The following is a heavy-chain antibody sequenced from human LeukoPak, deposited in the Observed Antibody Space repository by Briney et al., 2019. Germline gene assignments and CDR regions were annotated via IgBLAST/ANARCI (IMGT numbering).Heavy chain of an antibody. CDR1: GGSISSGDYY. CDR2: IYYSGST. J-gene: IGHJ4*02. CDR3: ARGIQPWLNDY. V-gene: IGHV4-30-4*01. Sequence: SSQTLSLTCTVSGGSISSGDYYWSWIRQPPGKGLEWIGYIYYSGSTYYNPSLKSRVTISVDTSKNQFSLKLSSVTAADTAVYYCARGIQPWLNDYWGQGTLVTVSS. D-gene: IGHD5-18*01.